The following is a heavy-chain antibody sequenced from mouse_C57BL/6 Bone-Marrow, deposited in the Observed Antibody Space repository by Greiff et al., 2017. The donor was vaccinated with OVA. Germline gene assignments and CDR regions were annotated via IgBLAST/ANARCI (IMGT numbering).Heavy chain of an antibody. Sequence: VQLQQSGPGLVQPSQSLSITCTVSGFSLTSYGVHWVRQSPGKGLEWLGVIWRGGSTDYNAAFMSRLSITKENSKSQVFFKMNSLQADDTAIYDCAKNSDWDGGFAYWGQGTLVTVSA. CDR3: AKNSDWDGGFAY. CDR2: IWRGGST. CDR1: GFSLTSYG. D-gene: IGHD4-1*01. J-gene: IGHJ3*01. V-gene: IGHV2-5*01.